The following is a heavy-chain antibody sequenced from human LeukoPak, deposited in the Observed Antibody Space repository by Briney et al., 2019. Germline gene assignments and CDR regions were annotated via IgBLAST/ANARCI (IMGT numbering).Heavy chain of an antibody. CDR1: GGTFISYA. CDR2: IIPIFGTS. CDR3: ARAPVSDYDFWSGPFDP. D-gene: IGHD3-3*01. Sequence: SVKVSCKASGGTFISYAISWVRQAPGQGLEWMGGIIPIFGTSNYAQKFQGRVTITADESTSTAYMELSSLRSEDTAVYYCARAPVSDYDFWSGPFDPWGQGTLVTVSS. J-gene: IGHJ5*02. V-gene: IGHV1-69*13.